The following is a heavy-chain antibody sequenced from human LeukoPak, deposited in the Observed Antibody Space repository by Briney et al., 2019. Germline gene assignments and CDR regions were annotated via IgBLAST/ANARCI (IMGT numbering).Heavy chain of an antibody. Sequence: PGGSLRLSCAASGLTFSDRAMSWFRQAPGKGLEWVAGITSGFTPHYADSVKGRFTISRDNSKNTFHLQLNSLRAEDTAIYYCAKDYSESRVADVFFEYWGQGTLVTVSS. D-gene: IGHD2-15*01. V-gene: IGHV3-23*01. CDR3: AKDYSESRVADVFFEY. CDR2: ITSGFTP. J-gene: IGHJ4*02. CDR1: GLTFSDRA.